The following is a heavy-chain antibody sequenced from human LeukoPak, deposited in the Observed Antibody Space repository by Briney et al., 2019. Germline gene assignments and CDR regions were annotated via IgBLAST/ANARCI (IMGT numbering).Heavy chain of an antibody. V-gene: IGHV1-46*01. Sequence: GASVKVSCKASGYTFTSYYMHWVRQAPGQGLEWMGIINPSGGSTSYAQKFQGRVTMTTDTSTTTAYMELTNLRSDDTAVYYCARRWSSGWYGDYWGQGTLVTVSS. J-gene: IGHJ4*02. CDR1: GYTFTSYY. CDR2: INPSGGST. CDR3: ARRWSSGWYGDY. D-gene: IGHD6-19*01.